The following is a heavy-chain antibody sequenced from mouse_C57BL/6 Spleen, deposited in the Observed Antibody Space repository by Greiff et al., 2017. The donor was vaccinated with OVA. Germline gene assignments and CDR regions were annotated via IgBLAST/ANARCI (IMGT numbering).Heavy chain of an antibody. Sequence: QLQLQQSGPELVKPGASVKISCKASGYAFSSSWMNWVKQRPGKGLEWIGRIYPGDGDTNYNGKFKGKATLTADKSSSTAYMQLSSLTSEDSAVYFCARGKDYEDYWGQGTTLTVSS. CDR1: GYAFSSSW. J-gene: IGHJ2*01. CDR2: IYPGDGDT. CDR3: ARGKDYEDY. V-gene: IGHV1-82*01. D-gene: IGHD2-4*01.